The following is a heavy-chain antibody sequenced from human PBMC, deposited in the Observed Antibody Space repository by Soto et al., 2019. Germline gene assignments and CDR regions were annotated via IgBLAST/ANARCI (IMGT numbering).Heavy chain of an antibody. D-gene: IGHD3-10*01. CDR2: IITITGPA. Sequence: QVQLVQSGAEVKKPGSSVKVSCKASGSTISSYVIAWVRQAPGHSLEWMGGIITITGPANYAQKFQGRLTITADEATSTAYMELSSLRSEDTAVYYCAREYYGSGTYGYYGMDVWGQGTTVTVSS. J-gene: IGHJ6*02. V-gene: IGHV1-69*01. CDR3: AREYYGSGTYGYYGMDV. CDR1: GSTISSYV.